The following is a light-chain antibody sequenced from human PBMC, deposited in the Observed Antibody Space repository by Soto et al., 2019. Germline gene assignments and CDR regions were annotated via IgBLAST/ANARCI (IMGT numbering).Light chain of an antibody. CDR3: AAWDDSLNAAV. Sequence: QSVLTQPPSASGTPGQRVTISCSGSSSNIGSNTVNWYQQLPGTAPKLLIYSNNQRPSGVPDRFSGSKSGTSASLAISGLQSEDEADYYCAAWDDSLNAAVFGGGTKLTVL. CDR2: SNN. J-gene: IGLJ2*01. V-gene: IGLV1-44*01. CDR1: SSNIGSNT.